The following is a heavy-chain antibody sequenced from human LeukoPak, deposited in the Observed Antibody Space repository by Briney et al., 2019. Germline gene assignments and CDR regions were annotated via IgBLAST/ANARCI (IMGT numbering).Heavy chain of an antibody. D-gene: IGHD5-18*01. CDR3: ARSGYSYGFHFDY. Sequence: GRSLRLSCAASGFTFSSYAMHWVRQAPGKGLEWVAVISYDGSNKYYADSVKGRFTISRDNSKNTLYLQMNSLRAEDTAVYYCARSGYSYGFHFDYWGRGTLVTVSS. V-gene: IGHV3-30*04. CDR1: GFTFSSYA. CDR2: ISYDGSNK. J-gene: IGHJ4*02.